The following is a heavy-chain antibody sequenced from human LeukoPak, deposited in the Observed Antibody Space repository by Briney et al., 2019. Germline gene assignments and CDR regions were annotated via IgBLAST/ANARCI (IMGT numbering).Heavy chain of an antibody. Sequence: ASVKVSCKASGYTFTSYGISWVRQAPGQGLEWMGWISAYNGNTNYAQKLQGRVTMTTDTSTSIAYMELRSLRSDDTAVYYCAREPYYDSSGYPDYWGQGTLVTVSS. D-gene: IGHD3-22*01. V-gene: IGHV1-18*01. CDR3: AREPYYDSSGYPDY. CDR1: GYTFTSYG. CDR2: ISAYNGNT. J-gene: IGHJ4*02.